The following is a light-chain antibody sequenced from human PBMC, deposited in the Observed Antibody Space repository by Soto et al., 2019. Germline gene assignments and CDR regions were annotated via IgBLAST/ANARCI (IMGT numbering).Light chain of an antibody. V-gene: IGKV3-11*01. CDR2: DAS. J-gene: IGKJ3*01. CDR1: QSVSSY. Sequence: EIVLTQSPATLALSPGERATLSCRASQSVSSYLAWYQQKPGQAPRLLIYDASNRATGIPARFSGSGSGTDFTLISSSLEPEYFAVYYCQQRSNWPLTFGPGTRVDI. CDR3: QQRSNWPLT.